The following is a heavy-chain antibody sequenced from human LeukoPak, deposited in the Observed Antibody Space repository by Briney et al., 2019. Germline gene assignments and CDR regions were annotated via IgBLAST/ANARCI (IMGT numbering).Heavy chain of an antibody. D-gene: IGHD2-2*03. CDR2: IYHSGST. CDR1: GGSISSGGYS. J-gene: IGHJ4*02. V-gene: IGHV4-30-2*01. CDR3: ARLGYCGSTTCFYHFDY. Sequence: KASETLSLTCAVSGGSISSGGYSWSWIRQPPGKGLEWIGYIYHSGSTYYNPSLKSRVTISVDTSKNQLSLKLRSVTAADTAVYYCARLGYCGSTTCFYHFDYWGQGTLVTVSA.